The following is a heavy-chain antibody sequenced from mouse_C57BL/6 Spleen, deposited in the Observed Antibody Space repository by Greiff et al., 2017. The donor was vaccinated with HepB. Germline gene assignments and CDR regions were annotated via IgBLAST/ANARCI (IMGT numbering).Heavy chain of an antibody. J-gene: IGHJ3*01. CDR2: IYPGDGDT. CDR3: AREGAY. V-gene: IGHV1-82*01. Sequence: QVQLKQSGPELVKPGASVKISCKASGYAFSSSWMNWVKQRPGKGLEWIGRIYPGDGDTNYNGKFKGKATLTADKSSSTAYMQLSSLTSEESAVYFCAREGAYWGQGTLVTVSA. CDR1: GYAFSSSW.